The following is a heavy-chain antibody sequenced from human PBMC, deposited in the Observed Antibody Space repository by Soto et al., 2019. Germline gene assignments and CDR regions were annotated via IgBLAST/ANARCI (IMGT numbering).Heavy chain of an antibody. CDR2: INPSGGST. CDR3: ASVLVTTVPHSTLFDY. J-gene: IGHJ4*02. Sequence: QVQLVQSGAEVKKPGASVKVSCKASGYTFTSYYMHWVRQAPGQGLEWMGIINPSGGSTSYAQKVQGRVTMTRDTSTSTVYMELSSLRSEDTAVYYCASVLVTTVPHSTLFDYWGQGTLVTVSS. V-gene: IGHV1-46*01. CDR1: GYTFTSYY. D-gene: IGHD4-17*01.